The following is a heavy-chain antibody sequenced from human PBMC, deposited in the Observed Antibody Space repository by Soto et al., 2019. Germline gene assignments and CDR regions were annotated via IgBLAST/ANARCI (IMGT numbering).Heavy chain of an antibody. CDR2: IKSKTDGGTT. CDR3: STNFGSGRNYHYYGLDV. Sequence: PGGSLRLSCAASGFTFSNAWMNWVRQAPGKGLEWVGRIKSKTDGGTTDYAAPVKGRFSISRDDSKNTLYLQMNSLETEDTAVYSRSTNFGSGRNYHYYGLDVWGQGTTVTAP. J-gene: IGHJ6*02. CDR1: GFTFSNAW. V-gene: IGHV3-15*07. D-gene: IGHD3-10*01.